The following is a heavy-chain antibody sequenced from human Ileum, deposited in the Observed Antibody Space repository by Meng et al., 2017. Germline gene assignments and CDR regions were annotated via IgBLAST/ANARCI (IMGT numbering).Heavy chain of an antibody. V-gene: IGHV4-61*08. J-gene: IGHJ4*02. CDR1: GGSVSRAGYQ. CDR3: ARDHMGSLDY. CDR2: AST. Sequence: QRQESGPGLVRSSETLSLICTVSGGSVSRAGYQWGWIRQPPGKGLEWIGYASTNYNPSLKSRVTISLDTSRNQFSLSLSSVTAADTAVYYCARDHMGSLDYWGQGILVTVSS. D-gene: IGHD1-26*01.